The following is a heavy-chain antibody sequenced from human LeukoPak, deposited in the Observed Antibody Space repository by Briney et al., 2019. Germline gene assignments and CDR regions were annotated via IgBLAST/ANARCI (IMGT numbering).Heavy chain of an antibody. CDR3: ARGSITVRDYYYMDV. D-gene: IGHD1-14*01. CDR2: MNPNSGNT. CDR1: GYTFTSYD. J-gene: IGHJ6*03. Sequence: GASVKVSCKASGYTFTSYDINWVRQATGQGLEWMGWMNPNSGNTGYAQKFQGRVTITRNTSISTAYMELSSLRSEDTAVYYCARGSITVRDYYYMDVWGKGTTVTVSS. V-gene: IGHV1-8*03.